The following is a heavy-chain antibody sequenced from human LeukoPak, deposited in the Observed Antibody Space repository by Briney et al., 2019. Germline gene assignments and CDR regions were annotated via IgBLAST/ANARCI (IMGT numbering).Heavy chain of an antibody. V-gene: IGHV4-31*03. CDR2: IYYSGST. J-gene: IGHJ4*02. D-gene: IGHD4-17*01. CDR1: GGSISSGGYY. Sequence: SETLSLTCTVSGGSISSGGYYWSWIRQHRGKGLEWIGYIYYSGSTYYNPSPKSRVTISVDTSKNQFSLKLSSVTAADTAVYYCARAHDYGPDYWGQGTLVTVSS. CDR3: ARAHDYGPDY.